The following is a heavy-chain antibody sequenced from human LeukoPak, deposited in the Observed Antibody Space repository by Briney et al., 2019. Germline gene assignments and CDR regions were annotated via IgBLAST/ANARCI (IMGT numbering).Heavy chain of an antibody. CDR1: GYKFTNFW. CDR2: IYPDDSDT. V-gene: IGHV5-51*01. J-gene: IGHJ4*02. D-gene: IGHD4-11*01. CDR3: ARRNFDNIDF. Sequence: PGESLKISCKTSGYKFTNFWIGWVRQMPGKGLEWMGVIYPDDSDTRYSPSFQGQVTISADKPITTAYLQWSNLRASDTAMYYCARRNFDNIDFWGQGTLVTVSS.